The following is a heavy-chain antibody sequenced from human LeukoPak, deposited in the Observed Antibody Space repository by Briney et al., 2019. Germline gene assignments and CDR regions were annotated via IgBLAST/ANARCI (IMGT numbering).Heavy chain of an antibody. CDR1: GLTFDIYS. CDR3: AKVLETYYYVPYFDY. Sequence: GGSLRLSCEASGLTFDIYSMTWVRQAPGKGLEWVSGLSGSGGSTYYADSVKGRFTISRDNSKNRLYLQMNSLRAEDTAIYYCAKVLETYYYVPYFDYWGQGTLVTVSS. V-gene: IGHV3-23*01. CDR2: LSGSGGST. J-gene: IGHJ4*02. D-gene: IGHD3-10*02.